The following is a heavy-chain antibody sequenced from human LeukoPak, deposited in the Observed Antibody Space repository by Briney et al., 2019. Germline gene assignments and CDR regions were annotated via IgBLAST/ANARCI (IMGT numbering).Heavy chain of an antibody. CDR3: ARDRAFGVVSGYYFDY. Sequence: GASVKVSCKASGYTFTSYYMHWVRQAPGQGLEWMGIINPSGGSTSYAQKFQGRVTMTRDTSTSTVYMELSSLRSEDTAVYYCARDRAFGVVSGYYFDYGGQGTLVTVSS. CDR1: GYTFTSYY. J-gene: IGHJ4*02. CDR2: INPSGGST. D-gene: IGHD3-3*01. V-gene: IGHV1-46*01.